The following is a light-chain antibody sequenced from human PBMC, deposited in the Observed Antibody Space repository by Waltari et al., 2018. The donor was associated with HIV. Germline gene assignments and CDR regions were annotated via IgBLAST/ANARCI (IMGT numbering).Light chain of an antibody. V-gene: IGLV2-14*03. CDR3: SSYTTTNTVV. Sequence: QSALTQPASVSGSHGQSITISCSGTSSDISTYNFVSWYQQHPDKAPKLLIYDVDTRPSGVPRGFSGSKSGDTASLAISAIQADDEADYLCSSYTTTNTVVFGGGTKVSVL. CDR1: SSDISTYNF. J-gene: IGLJ2*01. CDR2: DVD.